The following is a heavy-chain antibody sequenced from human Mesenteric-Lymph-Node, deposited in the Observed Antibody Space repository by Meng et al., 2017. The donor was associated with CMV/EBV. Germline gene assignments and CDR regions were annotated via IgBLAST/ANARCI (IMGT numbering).Heavy chain of an antibody. CDR2: IKQDGSEK. D-gene: IGHD3-9*01. CDR1: GFTFSSYW. Sequence: GESLKISCAASGFTFSSYWMSWVRQAPGKGLEWVANIKQDGSEKYYVDSVKGRFTISRDNAKNSLYLQMNSLGAEDTAVYYCARRYYDILTGYYRPYFDYWGQGTLVTVSS. J-gene: IGHJ4*02. V-gene: IGHV3-7*01. CDR3: ARRYYDILTGYYRPYFDY.